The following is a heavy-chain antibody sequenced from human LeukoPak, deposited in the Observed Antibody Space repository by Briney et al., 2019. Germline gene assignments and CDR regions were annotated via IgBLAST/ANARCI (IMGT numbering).Heavy chain of an antibody. CDR1: GFSFSSHS. CDR2: ISDSSSYI. V-gene: IGHV3-21*01. CDR3: AKRAEAVAGYYGMDV. D-gene: IGHD6-19*01. J-gene: IGHJ6*02. Sequence: GGSLRLSCVVSGFSFSSHSMNWVRQAPGKGLEWVSFISDSSSYIYYAASVKGRFTISRDNSKTTLYLQMNSLRADDTAVYYCAKRAEAVAGYYGMDVWGQGTTVTVSS.